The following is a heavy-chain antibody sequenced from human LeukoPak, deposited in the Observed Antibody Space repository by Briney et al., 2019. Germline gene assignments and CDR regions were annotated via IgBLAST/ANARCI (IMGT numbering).Heavy chain of an antibody. V-gene: IGHV4-31*03. D-gene: IGHD3-22*01. CDR1: GGSISSGGYY. CDR2: IYYSGST. CDR3: ARDAPTDSSGYYYLVGAFDI. Sequence: PSETLSLTCTVSGGSISSGGYYWSWIRPHPGKGLEWIGYIYYSGSTYYNPSLKSRVTISVDTSKNQFSLKLSSVTAADTAVYYCARDAPTDSSGYYYLVGAFDIWGQGTMVTVSS. J-gene: IGHJ3*02.